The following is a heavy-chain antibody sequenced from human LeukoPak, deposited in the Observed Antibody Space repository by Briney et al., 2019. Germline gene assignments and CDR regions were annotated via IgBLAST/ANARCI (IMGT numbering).Heavy chain of an antibody. V-gene: IGHV4-39*07. D-gene: IGHD6-19*01. Sequence: SETLSLTCTVSGGSISSSSYYWGWIRQPPGKGLEWIGSIYYSGSTYYNPSLKSRVTISVDTSKNQFSLKLSSVTAADTAVYYCARVSVAGFLLDYWGQGTLVTVSS. CDR3: ARVSVAGFLLDY. J-gene: IGHJ4*02. CDR2: IYYSGST. CDR1: GGSISSSSYY.